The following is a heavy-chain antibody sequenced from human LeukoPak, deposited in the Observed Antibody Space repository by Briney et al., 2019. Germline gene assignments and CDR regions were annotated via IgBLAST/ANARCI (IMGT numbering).Heavy chain of an antibody. CDR3: ARAFRYSTSSRTFDY. CDR1: GFTFTSYG. V-gene: IGHV3-33*01. CDR2: IWYDGRKE. J-gene: IGHJ4*02. Sequence: GTSLRLSCAASGFTFTSYGMHWVRQAPGKGLEWVALIWYDGRKEYYADSVKGRFTISRDSARDSLYLQMNSLRVEDTAFYYCARAFRYSTSSRTFDYWGQGTLVTVSS. D-gene: IGHD6-6*01.